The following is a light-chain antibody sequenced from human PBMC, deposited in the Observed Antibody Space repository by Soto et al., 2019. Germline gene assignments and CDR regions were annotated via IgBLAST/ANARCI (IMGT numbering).Light chain of an antibody. Sequence: DIQMTQSPSTLSASVGDRVTITCRASQSVRSWLAWYQQKPGRAPKFLIYDASSLESGVPSWFSGSGSETDFTLTISSLQPEDFATYSCQQSYSTMWTFGQGTKVDIK. V-gene: IGKV1-5*01. CDR2: DAS. J-gene: IGKJ1*01. CDR1: QSVRSW. CDR3: QQSYSTMWT.